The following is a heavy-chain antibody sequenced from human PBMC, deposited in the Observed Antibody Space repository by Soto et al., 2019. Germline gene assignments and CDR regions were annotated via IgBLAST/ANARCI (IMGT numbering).Heavy chain of an antibody. D-gene: IGHD6-25*01. CDR3: ARRKERSGPHYFDY. CDR2: MNPSNGNT. Sequence: ASVKVSCRASGYTFTTYDVSWVRQARGQGLEWMGWMNPSNGNTGYAQKFQGRVTMIRNTSISTVYMELSGLRPDDTAVYYCARRKERSGPHYFDYWGQGTRVTVSS. J-gene: IGHJ4*02. CDR1: GYTFTTYD. V-gene: IGHV1-8*02.